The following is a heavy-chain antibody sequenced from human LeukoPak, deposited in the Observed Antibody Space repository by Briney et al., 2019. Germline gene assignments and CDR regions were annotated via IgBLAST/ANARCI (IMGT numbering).Heavy chain of an antibody. CDR1: GFTLSSHW. V-gene: IGHV3-7*01. Sequence: GGSLRLFCAACGFTLSSHWMSGARQAPGKGREWVTNIEEDGSEKYYVDSVKGRFTISSDNARHSLYLHMNSLAAEDAAMYYCARDWLAGVQCDAFDLWGQGTMVTVSS. CDR3: ARDWLAGVQCDAFDL. D-gene: IGHD3-10*01. CDR2: IEEDGSEK. J-gene: IGHJ3*01.